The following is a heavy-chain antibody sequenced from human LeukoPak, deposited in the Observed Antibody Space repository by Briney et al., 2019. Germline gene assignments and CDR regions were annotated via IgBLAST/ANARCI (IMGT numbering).Heavy chain of an antibody. CDR1: GGSFSGYY. Sequence: PSETLSLTCAVYGGSFSGYYWSWIRQPPGKGLEWIGEINHSGSTNYNPSLKSRVTISVDTSKNQFSLKLSSVTAADTAVYYCARDGLAVATHYYYYYYMDVWGKGTTVTVSS. CDR2: INHSGST. CDR3: ARDGLAVATHYYYYYYMDV. V-gene: IGHV4-34*01. J-gene: IGHJ6*03. D-gene: IGHD6-19*01.